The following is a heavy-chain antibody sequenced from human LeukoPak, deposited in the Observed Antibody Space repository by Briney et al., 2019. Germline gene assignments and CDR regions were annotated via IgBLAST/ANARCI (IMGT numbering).Heavy chain of an antibody. J-gene: IGHJ6*02. CDR1: GFTFDDYA. CDR2: ISGDGGST. Sequence: GGSLRLSCAASGFTFDDYAMHWVRQAPGKGLEWVSLISGDGGSTYYADSVKGRFTISRDNSKNSLYLQMNSLRAEDTALYYCARARYFDYEYGIDVWGQGTTVTVSS. D-gene: IGHD3-9*01. CDR3: ARARYFDYEYGIDV. V-gene: IGHV3-43*02.